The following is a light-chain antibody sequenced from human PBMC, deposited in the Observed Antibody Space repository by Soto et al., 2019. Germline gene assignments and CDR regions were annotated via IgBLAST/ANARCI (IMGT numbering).Light chain of an antibody. CDR2: DNL. J-gene: IGLJ1*01. V-gene: IGLV1-40*01. CDR3: QTLDSSLNVHV. Sequence: QSVLTQPPSVSGAPGQRVTISCTGSSSNIGAGYAVHWYQQLPGTAPKLLIYDNLNRPSGVPDRFSGSRSGTSASLAITGLQAEDEADYYCQTLDSSLNVHVFGPGTKLTVL. CDR1: SSNIGAGYA.